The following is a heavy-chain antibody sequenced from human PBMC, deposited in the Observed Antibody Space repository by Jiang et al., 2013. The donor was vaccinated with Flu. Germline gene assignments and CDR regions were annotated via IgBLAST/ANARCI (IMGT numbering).Heavy chain of an antibody. CDR3: VLTYYDILTGRETFDV. J-gene: IGHJ3*01. V-gene: IGHV4-4*09. CDR2: GRT. D-gene: IGHD3-9*01. Sequence: GRTDYKPSLKSRVTISLDMSQDQMSLRLRSVTAADAAVYYCVLTYYDILTGRETFDVWGQGTMVAVSS.